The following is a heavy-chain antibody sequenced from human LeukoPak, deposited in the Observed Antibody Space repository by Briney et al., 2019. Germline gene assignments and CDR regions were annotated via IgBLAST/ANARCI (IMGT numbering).Heavy chain of an antibody. D-gene: IGHD3-16*02. CDR3: ARDLGIKFGGVIALYYFDY. J-gene: IGHJ4*02. CDR2: ISYDGSNK. CDR1: GFTFRTYA. Sequence: GGSLRLSCAASGFTFRTYAMHWVRQAPGKGLEWVSFISYDGSNKYYADSAKGRFTISRDNSKNTLYLQMNSLRAEDTAVYYCARDLGIKFGGVIALYYFDYWGQGTLVTVSS. V-gene: IGHV3-30*04.